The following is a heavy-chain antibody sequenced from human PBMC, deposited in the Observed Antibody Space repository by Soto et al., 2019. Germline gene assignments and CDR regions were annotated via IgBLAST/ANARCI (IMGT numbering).Heavy chain of an antibody. CDR3: ARGYCSSTICYIWDNWFDP. D-gene: IGHD2-2*02. J-gene: IGHJ5*02. CDR1: RTSISFFY. Sequence: SETLSLTCTACRTSISFFYWSWIWQPQGHGLESIWYIYYSGRTNYNPSLKSRVTISVDTSKNQFSLKLSSVTAADTAVCYCARGYCSSTICYIWDNWFDPWGQGTLVTVS. CDR2: IYYSGRT. V-gene: IGHV4-59*01.